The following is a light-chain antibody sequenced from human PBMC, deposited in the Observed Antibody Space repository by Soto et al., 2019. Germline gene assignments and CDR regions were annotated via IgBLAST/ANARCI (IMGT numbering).Light chain of an antibody. V-gene: IGKV3-15*01. J-gene: IGKJ1*01. CDR3: QQYNNWPPWP. Sequence: EIVLSMSPGTLSLSKKQRATLHCSPSQSVKSSYLAWYQHKPGQAPRLLIYGASTRATGIPARFSGSGSGTEFTLTISSLQSEDFAVYYCQQYNNWPPWPVGQGTKV. CDR1: QSVKSSY. CDR2: GAS.